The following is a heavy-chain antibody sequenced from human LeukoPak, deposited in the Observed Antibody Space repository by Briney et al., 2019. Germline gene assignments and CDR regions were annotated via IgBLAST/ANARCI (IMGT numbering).Heavy chain of an antibody. CDR3: ATARRSTVVTLFDY. Sequence: PGGSLRLSCAASGFTFSSYAVTWVRQAPGKGLEWVSGITGSGDTTFYADSVKGRFTISRDNSKNTLYLQMRSLRAEDTAVYSCATARRSTVVTLFDYWGQGTLVTVSS. D-gene: IGHD4-23*01. V-gene: IGHV3-23*01. CDR2: ITGSGDTT. CDR1: GFTFSSYA. J-gene: IGHJ4*02.